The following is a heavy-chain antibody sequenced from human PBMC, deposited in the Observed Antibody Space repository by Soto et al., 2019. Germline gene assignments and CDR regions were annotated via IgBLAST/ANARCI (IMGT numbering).Heavy chain of an antibody. CDR1: GGSVSSGSYY. V-gene: IGHV4-61*01. J-gene: IGHJ6*02. Sequence: QVQLQESGPGLVKPSETLSLTCTVSGGSVSSGSYYWSWIRQPPGKGLEWIGYIYYSGSTNYNPSPRSRAPLQVHTPKTRSPRRLGSVPAADPAGYYGAGATEAWYQGRSSSGMAVGGQGTRVPSP. CDR2: IYYSGST. D-gene: IGHD2-2*01. CDR3: AGATEAWYQGRSSSGMAV.